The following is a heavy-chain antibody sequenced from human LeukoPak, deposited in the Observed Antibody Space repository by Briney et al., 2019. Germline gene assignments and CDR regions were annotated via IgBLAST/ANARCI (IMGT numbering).Heavy chain of an antibody. CDR2: IIPIFGTA. Sequence: ASVKVSCKASGGTFSSYAISWVRQAPGQGLEWMGRIIPIFGTANYAQKFQGRVTITTDESTSTAYMELSSLRSEDTAVYYCARDDLTGYYAHYYMNVWGEGTTVTVSS. CDR3: ARDDLTGYYAHYYMNV. D-gene: IGHD3-9*01. V-gene: IGHV1-69*05. J-gene: IGHJ6*03. CDR1: GGTFSSYA.